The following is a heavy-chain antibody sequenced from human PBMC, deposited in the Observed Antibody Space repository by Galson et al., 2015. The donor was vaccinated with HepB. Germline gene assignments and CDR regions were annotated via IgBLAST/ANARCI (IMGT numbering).Heavy chain of an antibody. CDR1: GFTFSSYG. CDR2: ISYDGSNK. J-gene: IGHJ4*02. CDR3: AKGWGVFVVVPAAPDY. Sequence: SLRLSCAASGFTFSSYGMHWVRQAPGKGLEWVAVISYDGSNKYYADSVKGRFTISRDNSKNTLYLQMNSLRAEDTAVYYCAKGWGVFVVVPAAPDYWGQGTLVTVSS. V-gene: IGHV3-30*18. D-gene: IGHD2-2*01.